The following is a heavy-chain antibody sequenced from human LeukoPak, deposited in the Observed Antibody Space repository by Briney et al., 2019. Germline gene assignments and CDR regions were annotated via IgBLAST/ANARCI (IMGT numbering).Heavy chain of an antibody. Sequence: SETLSLTCAVYGGSFSGYYWSWIRQPPGKGLEWIGEINHSGSTNYNPSLKSRVTISVDTSKNQFSLMLSSVTAADTVVYYCARTIRGYSYGGFDYWGKGTLVTVS. CDR2: INHSGST. CDR3: ARTIRGYSYGGFDY. J-gene: IGHJ4*02. V-gene: IGHV4-34*01. CDR1: GGSFSGYY. D-gene: IGHD5-18*01.